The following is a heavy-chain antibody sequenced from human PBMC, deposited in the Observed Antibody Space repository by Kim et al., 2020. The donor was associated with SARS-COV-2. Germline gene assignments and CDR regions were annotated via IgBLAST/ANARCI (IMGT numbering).Heavy chain of an antibody. CDR3: ARASPSGLYGDYDGFQH. D-gene: IGHD4-17*01. V-gene: IGHV3-53*04. Sequence: GGSLRLSCAASGFTVSSNYMSWVRQAPGKGLEWVSVIYSEGNTYYADSVTCRSTISRHNSKNTLYLQMNSLRAEETAVYYCARASPSGLYGDYDGFQHWGERTLLTVCS. CDR2: IYSEGNT. J-gene: IGHJ1*01. CDR1: GFTVSSNY.